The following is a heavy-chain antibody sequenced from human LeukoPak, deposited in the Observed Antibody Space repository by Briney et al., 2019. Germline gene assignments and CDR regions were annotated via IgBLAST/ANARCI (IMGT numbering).Heavy chain of an antibody. Sequence: SETLSLTCIVSGGSISSYYWSWIRQPAGKGLEWIGRIYTSGSTNYNPSLKSRVTISVDKSKNQFSLKLNSVTAADTAVYYCARDTGSRNIAAAFDYWGQGTLLTVSS. CDR3: ARDTGSRNIAAAFDY. D-gene: IGHD6-13*01. CDR2: IYTSGST. J-gene: IGHJ4*02. CDR1: GGSISSYY. V-gene: IGHV4-4*07.